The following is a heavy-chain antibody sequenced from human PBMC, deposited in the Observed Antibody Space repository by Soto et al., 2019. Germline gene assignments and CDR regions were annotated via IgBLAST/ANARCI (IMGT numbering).Heavy chain of an antibody. J-gene: IGHJ4*02. CDR1: GFTFSSYA. CDR3: AKDPERESVEPREFDY. V-gene: IGHV3-23*01. Sequence: GGSLRLSCAASGFTFSSYAMSWVRQAPGKGLEWVSAISGSDGSTYYADSVKGRFTISRDNSKNTLYLQMNSLRAEDTAVYYCAKDPERESVEPREFDYWGQGTLVTVSS. CDR2: ISGSDGST.